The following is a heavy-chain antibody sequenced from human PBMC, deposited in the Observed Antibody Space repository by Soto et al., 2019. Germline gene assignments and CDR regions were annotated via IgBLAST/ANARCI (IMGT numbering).Heavy chain of an antibody. D-gene: IGHD6-13*01. CDR2: ISYDGSNK. J-gene: IGHJ4*02. V-gene: IGHV3-30*03. CDR1: GFTFSSYG. Sequence: GGSLRLSCAASGFTFSSYGMHWVRQAPGKGLEWVAVISYDGSNKYYADSVKGRFTISRDNSKNTLYLQMNSLRAEDTAVYYCARLGIAAAGAFPDYWGQGTLVTVSS. CDR3: ARLGIAAAGAFPDY.